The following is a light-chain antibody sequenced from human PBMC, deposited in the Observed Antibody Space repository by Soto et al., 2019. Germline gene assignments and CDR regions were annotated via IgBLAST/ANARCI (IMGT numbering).Light chain of an antibody. CDR3: SSFTRSTTVV. CDR2: GVT. Sequence: QSVLTQPASVSGSPGQSIAISCTGTSSDVGGYDYVSWYQQHPGNVPRLIIYGVTNRPSGVSDRFSGSKSGNTASLTISGLQPGDEADYYCSSFTRSTTVVFGGGTKLTVL. CDR1: SSDVGGYDY. V-gene: IGLV2-14*03. J-gene: IGLJ2*01.